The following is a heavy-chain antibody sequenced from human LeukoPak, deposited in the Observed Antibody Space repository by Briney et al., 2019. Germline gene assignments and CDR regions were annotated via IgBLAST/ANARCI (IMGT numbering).Heavy chain of an antibody. D-gene: IGHD6-13*01. CDR2: MFYGGTN. Sequence: SETLSLTCSVSGGSISNADYYWGWIRQAPGKGLEWIGSMFYGGTNHYNPSLKSRATISVDTSKNQFSLKPTSVTAADAAIYYCARQLPTAAADTRGYFDYWGQGAVVTVSS. V-gene: IGHV4-39*01. CDR3: ARQLPTAAADTRGYFDY. J-gene: IGHJ4*01. CDR1: GGSISNADYY.